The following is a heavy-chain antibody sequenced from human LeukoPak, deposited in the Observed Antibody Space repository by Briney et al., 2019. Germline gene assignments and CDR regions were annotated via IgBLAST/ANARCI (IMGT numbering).Heavy chain of an antibody. J-gene: IGHJ6*02. CDR2: FYYRGTT. D-gene: IGHD7-27*01. V-gene: IGHV4-39*01. CDR1: GGSITDSPYY. Sequence: SETLSLTCSVSGGSITDSPYYWGCFRQPPGKGLQWIGSFYYRGTTYYNPSLKSRLIISVDTSKNQFSLKLNSVTAADTAVYYCARISGDKYYAVDVWGQGTTITVSS. CDR3: ARISGDKYYAVDV.